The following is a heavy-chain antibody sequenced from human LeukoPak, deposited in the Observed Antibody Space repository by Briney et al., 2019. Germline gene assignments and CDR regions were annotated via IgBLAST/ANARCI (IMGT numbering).Heavy chain of an antibody. D-gene: IGHD3-10*01. Sequence: PGGSLRLSCAASGLTFSSYWMSWVRQAPGKGLEWVSGISGSGGGTYYADSVKGRFTISRDNSKNTLYLQMNSLRAEDTAVYYCAKGFISFGYFDYWGQGILVTVSS. V-gene: IGHV3-23*01. CDR3: AKGFISFGYFDY. CDR1: GLTFSSYW. J-gene: IGHJ4*02. CDR2: ISGSGGGT.